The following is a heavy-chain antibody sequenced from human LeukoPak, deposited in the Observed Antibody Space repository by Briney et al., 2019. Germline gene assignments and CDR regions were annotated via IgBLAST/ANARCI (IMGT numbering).Heavy chain of an antibody. V-gene: IGHV5-10-1*01. Sequence: GESLKISCKGSGYSFTSYLISWVRQMPGKRLEWMGRIDPSDSYTIGRPSFPRHVTISADNSCSTACLQWSSLKASDTAMYYCARHVGDYSSSSGGDYWGQRTLVTVSS. J-gene: IGHJ4*02. CDR1: GYSFTSYL. D-gene: IGHD6-6*01. CDR3: ARHVGDYSSSSGGDY. CDR2: IDPSDSYT.